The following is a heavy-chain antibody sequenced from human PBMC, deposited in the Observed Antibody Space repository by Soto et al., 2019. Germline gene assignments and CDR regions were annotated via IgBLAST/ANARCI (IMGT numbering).Heavy chain of an antibody. CDR3: ARDQPGYSYGYGLGY. Sequence: SGFTFSDYYMSWIRQAPGKGLEWVSYISSSYIYYADSVKCRFTISRDNAKNSLYLQMNSLRAEDTAVYYCARDQPGYSYGYGLGYWGQGTLVTVSS. CDR1: GFTFSDYY. V-gene: IGHV3-11*06. J-gene: IGHJ4*02. D-gene: IGHD5-18*01. CDR2: ISSSYI.